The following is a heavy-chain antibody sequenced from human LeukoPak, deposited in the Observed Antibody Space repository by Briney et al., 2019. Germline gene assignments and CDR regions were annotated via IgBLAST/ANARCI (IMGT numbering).Heavy chain of an antibody. Sequence: GGSLRLSCAASGFTFSGYSMNWVRQAPGKGLEWVSYITNSGTTIYYADSVKGRIAISRDNAKNSLYPQMNSLRDEDTAVYYCARAYSGTYYVFDYWGQGTLVTVSS. CDR2: ITNSGTTI. CDR1: GFTFSGYS. J-gene: IGHJ4*02. D-gene: IGHD1-26*01. V-gene: IGHV3-48*02. CDR3: ARAYSGTYYVFDY.